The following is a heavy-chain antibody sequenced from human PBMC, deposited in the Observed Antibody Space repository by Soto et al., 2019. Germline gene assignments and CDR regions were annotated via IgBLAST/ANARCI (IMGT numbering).Heavy chain of an antibody. CDR2: IYYSGST. CDR1: GGSISSSSYY. Sequence: QLQLQESGPGLVKPSETLSLTCTVSGGSISSSSYYWGWIRQPPGKGLEWIGSIYYSGSTYYNPSLKSRVTISVDTSKNQFSLKLSSVTAADTAVYYCARSGYSSGWRPTWFDPWGQGTLVTVSS. J-gene: IGHJ5*02. D-gene: IGHD6-19*01. V-gene: IGHV4-39*01. CDR3: ARSGYSSGWRPTWFDP.